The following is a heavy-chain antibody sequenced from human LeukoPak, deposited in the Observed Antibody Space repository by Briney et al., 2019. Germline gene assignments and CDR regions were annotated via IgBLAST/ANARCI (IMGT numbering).Heavy chain of an antibody. V-gene: IGHV3-30-3*01. J-gene: IGHJ2*01. Sequence: GGSLRLSCAASGFTLSSYAMHWVRQAPGKGLEWVAVISYDGSNKYYADSVKGRFTISRDNSKNTLYLQMNSLRAEDTAVYYCARDLGLYGEAHWYFDLWGRGTLVTVSS. D-gene: IGHD4-17*01. CDR2: ISYDGSNK. CDR1: GFTLSSYA. CDR3: ARDLGLYGEAHWYFDL.